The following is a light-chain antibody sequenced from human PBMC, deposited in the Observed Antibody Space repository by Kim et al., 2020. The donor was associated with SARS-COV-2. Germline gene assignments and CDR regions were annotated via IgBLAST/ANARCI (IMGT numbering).Light chain of an antibody. CDR3: SSYAAISNFV. CDR1: SSDVGGYNY. V-gene: IGLV2-8*01. J-gene: IGLJ1*01. Sequence: QSALTQPPSASGSPGQSVTISYTGTSSDVGGYNYVSSYQQHPGKAPKLMIFEVTKRPSGVPDRFSDSKSGNTASLTVSGLQAEDEAHYYCSSYAAISNFVFGTGTKVTVL. CDR2: EVT.